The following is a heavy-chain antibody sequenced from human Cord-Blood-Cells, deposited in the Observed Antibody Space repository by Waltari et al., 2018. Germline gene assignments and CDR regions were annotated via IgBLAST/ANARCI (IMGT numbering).Heavy chain of an antibody. CDR3: ARDVLGYCSSTSCYYFDY. V-gene: IGHV4-34*01. D-gene: IGHD2-2*01. J-gene: IGHJ4*02. CDR1: GGSFSGYY. CDR2: INHSGST. Sequence: QVQLQQWGAGLLKPSETLSLTCAVYGGSFSGYYWSWIRQPPGKGLEWIGEINHSGSTYYNPSLKSRVTISVDTSKNQFSLKLRSVTAADTAVYYCARDVLGYCSSTSCYYFDYWGQGTLVTVSS.